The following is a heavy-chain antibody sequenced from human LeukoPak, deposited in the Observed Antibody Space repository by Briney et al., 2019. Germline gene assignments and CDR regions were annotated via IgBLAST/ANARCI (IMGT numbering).Heavy chain of an antibody. CDR3: ARRVHSSSWSSYFDY. J-gene: IGHJ4*02. CDR1: GYTFTGYY. CDR2: INPNSGGT. D-gene: IGHD6-13*01. V-gene: IGHV1-2*02. Sequence: ASVNVSCKASGYTFTGYYMHWVRQAPGQGREWMGWINPNSGGTNYAQKFQGRVTMTRDTSISTAYMELSRLRSDDTAVYYCARRVHSSSWSSYFDYWGQETLVTVSS.